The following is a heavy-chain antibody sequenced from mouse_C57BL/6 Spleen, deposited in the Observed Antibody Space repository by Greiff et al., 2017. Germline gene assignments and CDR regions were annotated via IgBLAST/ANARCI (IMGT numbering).Heavy chain of an antibody. CDR2: IYPGDGDT. J-gene: IGHJ3*01. CDR3: ARGYYGYDEGAAY. V-gene: IGHV1-80*01. D-gene: IGHD2-2*01. CDR1: GYAFSSYW. Sequence: VQLQQSGAELVKPGASVKISCKASGYAFSSYWMNWVKQRPGKGLEWIGQIYPGDGDTNYNGKFKGKATLTADKSSSTAYMQLSSLTSEDSAVYFCARGYYGYDEGAAYWGQGTLVTVSA.